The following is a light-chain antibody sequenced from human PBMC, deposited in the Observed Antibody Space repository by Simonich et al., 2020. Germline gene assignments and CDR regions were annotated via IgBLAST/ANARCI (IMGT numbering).Light chain of an antibody. CDR3: QQYNNWWT. V-gene: IGKV3-15*01. J-gene: IGKJ1*01. Sequence: EIVMTQSPATLSVYTGERATLSCRASQSVSSNLAWDQQKPGQAPRLLIYGASTRATGIPARFSVSGSGTEFTLTISSMQSEDFAVYYCQQYNNWWTFGQGTKVEIK. CDR2: GAS. CDR1: QSVSSN.